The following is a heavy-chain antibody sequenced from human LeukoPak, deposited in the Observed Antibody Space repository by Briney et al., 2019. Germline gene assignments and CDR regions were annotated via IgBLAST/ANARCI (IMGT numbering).Heavy chain of an antibody. CDR3: VKDPFSGYESGTFWFDP. CDR2: IKQDGSEK. CDR1: GFTFSSYW. V-gene: IGHV3-7*03. D-gene: IGHD5-12*01. Sequence: PGGSLRLSCAASGFTFSSYWMSWVRQAPGKGLEWVANIKQDGSEKYYVDSVKGRFTISRDNAKKSLYLEMNDLRPEDTALYFCVKDPFSGYESGTFWFDPWGQGARVIVSS. J-gene: IGHJ5*02.